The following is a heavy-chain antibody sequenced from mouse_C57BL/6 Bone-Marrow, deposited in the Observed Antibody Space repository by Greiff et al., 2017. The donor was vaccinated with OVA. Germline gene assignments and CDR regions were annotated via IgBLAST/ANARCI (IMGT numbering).Heavy chain of an antibody. Sequence: VQLKESGAELVRPGASVKLSCTASGFNIKDDYMHWVKQRPEQGLEWIGWIDPENGDTEYASKFQGKATITADTSSNTAYLQLSSLTSEDTAVYCCTSYGTFDYWGQGTTLTVSS. D-gene: IGHD2-1*01. V-gene: IGHV14-4*01. CDR3: TSYGTFDY. CDR1: GFNIKDDY. CDR2: IDPENGDT. J-gene: IGHJ2*01.